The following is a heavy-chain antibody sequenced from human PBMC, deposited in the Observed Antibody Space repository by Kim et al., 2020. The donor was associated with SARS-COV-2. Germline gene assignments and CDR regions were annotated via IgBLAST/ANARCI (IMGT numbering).Heavy chain of an antibody. V-gene: IGHV3-64*01. Sequence: GGSLRLSCAASGFTFSSYAMHWVRQAPGKGLEYVSAISSNGGSTYYANSVKGRFTISRDNSKNTLYLQMGSLRAEDMAVYYCARGEETTVTTFYYWGQGTLVTVSS. CDR1: GFTFSSYA. D-gene: IGHD4-17*01. J-gene: IGHJ4*02. CDR2: ISSNGGST. CDR3: ARGEETTVTTFYY.